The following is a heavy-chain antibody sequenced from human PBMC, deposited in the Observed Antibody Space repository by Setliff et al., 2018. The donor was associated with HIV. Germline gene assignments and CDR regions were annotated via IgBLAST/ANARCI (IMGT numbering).Heavy chain of an antibody. J-gene: IGHJ4*02. CDR1: SGSFSGYF. CDR2: INHGGST. D-gene: IGHD3-3*01. CDR3: ASEYSNFWSGGFDY. Sequence: SETLSLTCAIYSGSFSGYFWSWIRQPPGKGLEWIGEINHGGSTNYNPSLKSRVTISVDTSKNQFSLKLTSVTAADSAVHYCASEYSNFWSGGFDYWAQGTPVTVSS. V-gene: IGHV4-34*01.